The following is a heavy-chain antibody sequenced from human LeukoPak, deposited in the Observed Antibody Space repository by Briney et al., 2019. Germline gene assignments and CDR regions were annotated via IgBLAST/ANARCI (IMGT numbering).Heavy chain of an antibody. CDR3: VREVKGYGSSWYQNWFDP. J-gene: IGHJ5*02. Sequence: SETLSLTCTVSGGSISSGDYYWSWIRQPPGKGLEWIGYIYYSGSTYYNPSLKSRVTTSTDTSKNQFSLKMSSVTAADTAVYYCVREVKGYGSSWYQNWFDPWGQGTLVTVSS. V-gene: IGHV4-30-4*01. CDR2: IYYSGST. D-gene: IGHD6-13*01. CDR1: GGSISSGDYY.